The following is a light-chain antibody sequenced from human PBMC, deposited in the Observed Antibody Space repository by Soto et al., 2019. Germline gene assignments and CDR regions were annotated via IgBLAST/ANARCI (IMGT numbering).Light chain of an antibody. CDR1: SSDVGDYKY. V-gene: IGLV2-11*01. J-gene: IGLJ1*01. CDR2: DAS. CDR3: WSYSGSYSYV. Sequence: QSALTQPRSVSGSPGQSVTISCTGTSSDVGDYKYVSWYRQHPGKAPILIIYDASERPSGVPDRFSGSKSGNTASLTVSWLQSEDEAAYCCWSYSGSYSYVVGTGTKLTVL.